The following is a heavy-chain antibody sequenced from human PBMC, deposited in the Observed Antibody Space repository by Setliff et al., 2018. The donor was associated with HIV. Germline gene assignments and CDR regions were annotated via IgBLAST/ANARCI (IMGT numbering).Heavy chain of an antibody. CDR3: ASGRVRQSRKFGGVIVLPPFDY. V-gene: IGHV4-31*03. Sequence: SETLSLTCTVSGDSISSGAYYWSWIRQHPGKALEWIGYIHHSGSTFYNPSLKSRLTISIDTSKSQFSLRLSSVTAADTAVYYCASGRVRQSRKFGGVIVLPPFDYWGQGTLVTVSS. J-gene: IGHJ4*02. CDR2: IHHSGST. D-gene: IGHD3-16*02. CDR1: GDSISSGAYY.